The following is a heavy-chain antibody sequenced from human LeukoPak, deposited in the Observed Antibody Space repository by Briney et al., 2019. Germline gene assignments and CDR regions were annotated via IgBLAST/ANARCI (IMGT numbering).Heavy chain of an antibody. V-gene: IGHV3-30*04. D-gene: IGHD6-6*01. CDR1: GFTFSSYA. J-gene: IGHJ6*03. CDR2: ISYDGSNK. Sequence: GRSLRLSCAASGFTFSSYAMHWVRQAPGKGLEWVAVISYDGSNKYYADPVKGRFTISRDNSKNTLYLQMNSLRAEDTAVYYCAKEGRSSSSGDYYYYMDVWGKGTTVTVSS. CDR3: AKEGRSSSSGDYYYYMDV.